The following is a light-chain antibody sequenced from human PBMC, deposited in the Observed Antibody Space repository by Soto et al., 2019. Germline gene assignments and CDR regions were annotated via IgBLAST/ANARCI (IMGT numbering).Light chain of an antibody. CDR2: DAS. CDR3: QQRSNWPIT. CDR1: QTVSSSS. J-gene: IGKJ5*01. V-gene: IGKV3D-20*02. Sequence: IVLTQSPGTLSLSPGERATLSCRASQTVSSSSLAWYQQKPGQAPRLLIYDASNRATGIPARFSGSGSGTDFTLTISSLEPEDFAVYYCQQRSNWPITFGQGTRLEIK.